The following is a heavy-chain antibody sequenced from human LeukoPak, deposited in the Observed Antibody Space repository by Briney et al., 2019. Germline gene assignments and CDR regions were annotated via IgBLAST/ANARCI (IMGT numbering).Heavy chain of an antibody. CDR1: GYTFSSYD. Sequence: ASVKVSCKASGYTFSSYDINWVRQATGQGLGWMGWRNPNSGNTGYAQKFQGRVNMTRNTSISTAYMELSSLRSEDTAVYYCARKFLGSRGYYFDYWGQGTLVTVSS. V-gene: IGHV1-8*01. D-gene: IGHD3-10*01. J-gene: IGHJ4*02. CDR2: RNPNSGNT. CDR3: ARKFLGSRGYYFDY.